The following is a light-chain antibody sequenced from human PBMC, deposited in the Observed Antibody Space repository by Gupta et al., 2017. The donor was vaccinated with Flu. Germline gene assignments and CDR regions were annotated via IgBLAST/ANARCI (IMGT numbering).Light chain of an antibody. J-gene: IGKJ3*01. CDR1: QSVGRGF. CDR3: QQDDGSRT. V-gene: IGKV3-20*01. Sequence: EIVLTQSPGTLSLSPGERATLSCRASQSVGRGFLAWYQQKPVQPPRLIIYGATNRARGTTDRFSGGGCAKDFTLTSSILEDEVVALYCWQQDDGSRTFGQGTKVDIK. CDR2: GAT.